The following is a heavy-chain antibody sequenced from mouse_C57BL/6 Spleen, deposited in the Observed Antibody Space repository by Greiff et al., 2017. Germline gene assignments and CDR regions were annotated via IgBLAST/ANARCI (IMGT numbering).Heavy chain of an antibody. J-gene: IGHJ4*01. CDR2: IDPSDSYT. Sequence: QVQLQQPGAELVKPGASVKLSCKASGYTFTSYWMQWVKQRPGQGLEWIGEIDPSDSYTNYNQKFKGKATLTVDTSSSTAYMQLSSLTSEDSAVYYCVITTVVAKDAMDYWGQGTSVTVSS. CDR1: GYTFTSYW. D-gene: IGHD1-1*01. V-gene: IGHV1-50*01. CDR3: VITTVVAKDAMDY.